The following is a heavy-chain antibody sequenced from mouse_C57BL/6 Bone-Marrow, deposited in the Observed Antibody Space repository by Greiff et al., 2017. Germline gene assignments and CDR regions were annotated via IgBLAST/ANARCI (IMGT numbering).Heavy chain of an antibody. CDR2: ISSGSSYT. CDR3: ARHQTAQASFAY. V-gene: IGHV5-6*01. J-gene: IGHJ3*01. CDR1: GFTFSSYG. Sequence: DVQLQESGGDLVKPGGSLKLSCAASGFTFSSYGMSWVRQTPDKRLEWVATISSGSSYTYYPDSVKGRFTISRDNAKNTLYLQMSSLKSEDTAMYYCARHQTAQASFAYWGQGTLVTVSA. D-gene: IGHD3-2*02.